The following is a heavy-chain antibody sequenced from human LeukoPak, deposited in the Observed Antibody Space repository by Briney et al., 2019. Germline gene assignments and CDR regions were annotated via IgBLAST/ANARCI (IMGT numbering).Heavy chain of an antibody. J-gene: IGHJ6*03. CDR3: SRDFGEPTGYYMDV. CDR2: INPNSGDA. D-gene: IGHD3-3*01. CDR1: GYTFTGYY. V-gene: IGHV1-2*02. Sequence: ASVKVSYKASGYTFTGYYMHWVRQAPGQGLEWMGWINPNSGDANYAQKFQGRVTMTRDTSISTAYMELSSLRSDDTAVYYCSRDFGEPTGYYMDVWGKGTAVTVSS.